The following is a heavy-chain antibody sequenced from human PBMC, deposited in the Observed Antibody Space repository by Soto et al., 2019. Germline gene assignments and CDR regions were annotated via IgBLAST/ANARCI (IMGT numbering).Heavy chain of an antibody. CDR3: ARDPGYSYGNT. J-gene: IGHJ5*02. CDR1: GSAFKSYD. CDR2: MNPNTGHS. V-gene: IGHV1-8*01. D-gene: IGHD5-18*01. Sequence: SSVKVSCKASGSAFKSYDVHWVRQASGQGLEWLGWMNPNTGHSVPSWKFQGRVTLSSNASATTTFMELTNLRSDDTAVYYCARDPGYSYGNTWGQGTLVTVSS.